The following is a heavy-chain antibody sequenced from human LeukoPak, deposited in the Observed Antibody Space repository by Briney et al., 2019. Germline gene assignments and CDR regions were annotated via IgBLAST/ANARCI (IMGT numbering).Heavy chain of an antibody. V-gene: IGHV3-23*01. J-gene: IGHJ4*02. CDR1: GFTFSSYA. D-gene: IGHD3-3*01. CDR2: ISGSGGST. CDR3: AKCLNPRLRFWYFDY. Sequence: PGGSLRLSCAASGFTFSSYAMSWVRQAPGKGLEWVSAISGSGGSTYYADSVKGRFTVSRDNSKKALYPQMNSLRADDTAVYYCAKCLNPRLRFWYFDYWGQGTLVTVSS.